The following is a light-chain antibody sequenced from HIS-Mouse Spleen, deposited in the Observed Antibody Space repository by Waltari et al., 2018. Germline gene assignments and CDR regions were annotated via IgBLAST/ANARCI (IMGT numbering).Light chain of an antibody. CDR3: QQYNNWPPWT. CDR2: GAS. J-gene: IGKJ1*01. Sequence: DIVMTQSPDSLAVSLGERSTINCKSNQSVLYSSNNKNYLAWYQQKPGQPPKLLIYGASTRESGVPDRFSGSGSGTEFTLTISSMQSEDFAVYYCQQYNNWPPWTFGQGTKVEIK. V-gene: IGKV4-1*01. CDR1: QSVLYSSNNKNY.